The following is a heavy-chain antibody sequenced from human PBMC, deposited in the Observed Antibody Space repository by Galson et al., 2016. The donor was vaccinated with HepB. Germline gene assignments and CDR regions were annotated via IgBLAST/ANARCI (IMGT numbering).Heavy chain of an antibody. J-gene: IGHJ6*02. V-gene: IGHV5-51*01. CDR3: ARVSWNHSSHGMDV. Sequence: QSGAEVKKPGESLKISCQGSGYSFSNYWIGWVRQMPGKGLEWMGIIYSGDSVTTYSPSFQGQVTISVDKSSSTAYLQWSGLKASDTAMYYCARVSWNHSSHGMDVWGQGTTVTVSS. D-gene: IGHD1-14*01. CDR2: IYSGDSVT. CDR1: GYSFSNYW.